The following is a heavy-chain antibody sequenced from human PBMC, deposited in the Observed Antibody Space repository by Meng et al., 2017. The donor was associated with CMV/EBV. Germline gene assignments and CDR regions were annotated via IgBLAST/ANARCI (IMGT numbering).Heavy chain of an antibody. Sequence: GESLKISCAASGFTFSSYAMSWVRQAPGKGLAWVSTFSGDSNTTYYADSVKGRFTISRDNSKNTLYLQMNSLRAEDTAIYYCAKDSGSSWSFFDYWGQGTLVTVSS. D-gene: IGHD6-13*01. CDR1: GFTFSSYA. J-gene: IGHJ4*02. V-gene: IGHV3-23*01. CDR3: AKDSGSSWSFFDY. CDR2: FSGDSNTT.